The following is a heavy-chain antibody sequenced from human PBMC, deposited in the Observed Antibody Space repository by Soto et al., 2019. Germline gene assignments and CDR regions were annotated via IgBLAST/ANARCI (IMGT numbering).Heavy chain of an antibody. Sequence: GGSLRLSCAASGLTFSSYWMSWVRQTPGKGLEWVANIKQDGSQKYYVDSVKGRFTISRDNAKNSLYLQMNSLRVEDTAVCYCASAYYYDSSGYSPGGYWGQGTLVTVSS. CDR3: ASAYYYDSSGYSPGGY. CDR1: GLTFSSYW. J-gene: IGHJ4*02. V-gene: IGHV3-7*01. D-gene: IGHD3-22*01. CDR2: IKQDGSQK.